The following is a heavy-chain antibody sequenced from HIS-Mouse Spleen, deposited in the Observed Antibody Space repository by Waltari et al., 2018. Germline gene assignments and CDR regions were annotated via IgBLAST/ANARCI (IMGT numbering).Heavy chain of an antibody. Sequence: QVQLVQSGAEVKKPGASVKVSCKASGYTFPGYYMHWVRPAPGQGLEWMVWVNPNSGGTNYAQKCQGRVTMTRDTSISTAYMELSRLRSDDTAVYYCARQQLWPFDYWGQGTLVTVSS. V-gene: IGHV1-2*02. CDR1: GYTFPGYY. D-gene: IGHD5-18*01. CDR2: VNPNSGGT. J-gene: IGHJ4*02. CDR3: ARQQLWPFDY.